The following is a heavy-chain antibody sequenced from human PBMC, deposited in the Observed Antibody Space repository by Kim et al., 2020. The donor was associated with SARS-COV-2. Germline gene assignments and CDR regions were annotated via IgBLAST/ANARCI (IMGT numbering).Heavy chain of an antibody. CDR1: GFTFSSHA. Sequence: GGSLRLSCAASGFTFSSHAMTWVRQAPGKGLEWVSTISGSGDYINYADSVKGRFTISRDNSKNTLFLQMISLRAEDTAVYFCARRYCTDGVCYFFDYWGQGTLVTVSS. V-gene: IGHV3-23*01. J-gene: IGHJ4*02. D-gene: IGHD2-8*01. CDR2: ISGSGDYI. CDR3: ARRYCTDGVCYFFDY.